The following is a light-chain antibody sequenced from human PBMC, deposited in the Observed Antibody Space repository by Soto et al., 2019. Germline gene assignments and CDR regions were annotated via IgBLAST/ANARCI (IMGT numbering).Light chain of an antibody. Sequence: EIMLTQSPGTLSLSPGERATLSCRASQSVSSNYLAWYQQKPGQAPRPLIYGASSRATGIPDRFSGSGAGTDFTLTISRLESEDFAVYYCQKYGSSPWTFGQGTKVDIK. V-gene: IGKV3-20*01. CDR3: QKYGSSPWT. CDR1: QSVSSNY. J-gene: IGKJ1*01. CDR2: GAS.